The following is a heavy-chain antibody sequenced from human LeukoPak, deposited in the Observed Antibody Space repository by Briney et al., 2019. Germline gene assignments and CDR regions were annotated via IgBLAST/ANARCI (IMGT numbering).Heavy chain of an antibody. CDR2: IYTSGST. CDR1: GGSISSYY. J-gene: IGHJ5*02. D-gene: IGHD3-22*01. CDR3: ARDNSSGYYPRFDP. V-gene: IGHV4-4*07. Sequence: SGTLSLTCTVSGGSISSYYWSWIRQPAGKGLEWIGRIYTSGSTNYNPSLKSRVTMSVDTSKNQFSLKLSSVTAADTAVYYCARDNSSGYYPRFDPWGQGTLVTVSS.